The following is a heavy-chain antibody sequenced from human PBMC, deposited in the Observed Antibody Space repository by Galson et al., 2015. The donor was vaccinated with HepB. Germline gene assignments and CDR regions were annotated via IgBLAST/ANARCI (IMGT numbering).Heavy chain of an antibody. V-gene: IGHV2-5*02. J-gene: IGHJ3*01. CDR3: ARSGVAFDF. CDR1: GFSLSTSGVG. D-gene: IGHD3-10*01. Sequence: PALVKPTQTLTLTCSFSGFSLSTSGVGVGWSRQPPGKALEWLALIYWDDDKRYSPSLKSRLTITKDTSKNQVVLTMTNMDPVDTATYYCARSGVAFDFWGQGTMVTVSS. CDR2: IYWDDDK.